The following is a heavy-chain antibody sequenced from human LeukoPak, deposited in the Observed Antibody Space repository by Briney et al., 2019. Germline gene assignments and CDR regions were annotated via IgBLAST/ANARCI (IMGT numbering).Heavy chain of an antibody. V-gene: IGHV1-69*04. CDR1: GGTFSTYA. Sequence: ASVKVSCKASGGTFSTYAISWVRQAPGQGLEWMGRIIPIIGIANYAQKFQDRVTITADTSTSTAYIELSSLTYDDTAIYYCAREAILVVPATLRYYYFGMDVWGQGTTVTVSS. D-gene: IGHD2-2*01. CDR2: IIPIIGIA. J-gene: IGHJ6*02. CDR3: AREAILVVPATLRYYYFGMDV.